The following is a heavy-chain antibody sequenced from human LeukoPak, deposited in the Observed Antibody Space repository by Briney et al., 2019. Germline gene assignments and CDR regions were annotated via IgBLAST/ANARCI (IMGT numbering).Heavy chain of an antibody. CDR1: GGTFSSYA. D-gene: IGHD1-14*01. V-gene: IGHV1-69*05. Sequence: SVKVSCKASGGTFSSYAISWVRQAPGQGLEWMGGIIPIFGTANYAQKFQGRVTITTDESTSTAYMELSSLRSEDTAVYYCAGTPRSPWNNWFDPWGQGTLVTVSS. J-gene: IGHJ5*02. CDR2: IIPIFGTA. CDR3: AGTPRSPWNNWFDP.